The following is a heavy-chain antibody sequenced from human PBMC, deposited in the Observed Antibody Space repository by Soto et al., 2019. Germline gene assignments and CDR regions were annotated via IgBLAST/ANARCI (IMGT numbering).Heavy chain of an antibody. CDR1: GGSINNNYYY. CDR2: VSFTGTT. D-gene: IGHD3-10*01. J-gene: IGHJ6*02. Sequence: SETLSLTCSVSGGSINNNYYYWGWVRQPPGKGLEWIGSVSFTGTTYYSPSLKSRVTTSIDTSKNQFSLKLRSVTAADTALYYCARQGFGVLHGLVDVWGQGTTVTVSS. CDR3: ARQGFGVLHGLVDV. V-gene: IGHV4-39*01.